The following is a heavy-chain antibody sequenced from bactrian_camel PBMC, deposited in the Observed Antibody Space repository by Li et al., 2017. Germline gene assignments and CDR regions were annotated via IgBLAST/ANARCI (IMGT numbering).Heavy chain of an antibody. D-gene: IGHD6*01. V-gene: IGHV3S60*01. J-gene: IGHJ4*01. CDR2: VRKDGTP. CDR1: AYILENCG. CDR3: ATDPSAPPPCAVLAGTRWL. Sequence: VQAGGSLKLSCAGSAYILENCGMVWYRQTKGKEEKLVSVRKDGTPVYEDTVKGRFTLSHDRSKNTMYLQMNNLKPEDTAVYYCATDPSAPPPCAVLAGTRWLFGARGPRSP.